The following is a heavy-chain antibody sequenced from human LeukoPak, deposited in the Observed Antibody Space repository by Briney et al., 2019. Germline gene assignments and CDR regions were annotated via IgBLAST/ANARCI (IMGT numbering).Heavy chain of an antibody. V-gene: IGHV3-21*01. D-gene: IGHD5-18*01. J-gene: IGHJ4*02. CDR3: ARDTSSAMVTFIDY. CDR2: ITTSSSYT. CDR1: GFSFSGYN. Sequence: GGSLRLSCEASGFSFSGYNMDWVRQTPGKGLEWISSITTSSSYTFYADSVKGRFTISRDNAKNSLYLQMNSLRAEDTAVYYCARDTSSAMVTFIDYWGQGTLVTVSS.